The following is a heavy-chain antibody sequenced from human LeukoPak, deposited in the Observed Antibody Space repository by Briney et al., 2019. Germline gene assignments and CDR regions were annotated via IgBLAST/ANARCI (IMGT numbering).Heavy chain of an antibody. V-gene: IGHV3-7*01. CDR1: GFTFSNSW. CDR3: ARDGDDYNYFDW. J-gene: IGHJ4*02. D-gene: IGHD5-24*01. Sequence: GGSLRLSCAASGFTFSNSWMSWIRQAPGQGLEWVANIKQDGSEKYYVDSVKGRFTISRDNAKNTLYLQMNSLRAEDTALYYCARDGDDYNYFDWWGQGALVTVSS. CDR2: IKQDGSEK.